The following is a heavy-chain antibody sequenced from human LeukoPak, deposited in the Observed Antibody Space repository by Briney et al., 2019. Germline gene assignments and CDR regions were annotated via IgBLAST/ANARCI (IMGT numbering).Heavy chain of an antibody. V-gene: IGHV3-66*01. D-gene: IGHD3-16*01. Sequence: GGSLRLSCAVSGFTFTVNYMSWVRRAPGKGLEWVSIIYKSGTISYADSVKGRFIISRDSSTNTLSLQMTSLRAEDTAVYYCAADFYTSYHLGYWGQGTLVTVSS. CDR3: AADFYTSYHLGY. CDR2: IYKSGTI. CDR1: GFTFTVNY. J-gene: IGHJ4*02.